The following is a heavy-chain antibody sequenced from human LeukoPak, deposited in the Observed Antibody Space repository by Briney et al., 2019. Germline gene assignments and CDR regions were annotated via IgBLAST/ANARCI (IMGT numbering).Heavy chain of an antibody. Sequence: GASVKVSCKASGGTFSSYAISWVRQAPGQGLEWMGGIIPIFGTANYAQKFQGRVTITADESTSTVYMELSSLRSEDTAVYYCASTPSSGSYQDWGQGTLVTVSS. J-gene: IGHJ4*02. CDR1: GGTFSSYA. D-gene: IGHD1-26*01. V-gene: IGHV1-69*01. CDR3: ASTPSSGSYQD. CDR2: IIPIFGTA.